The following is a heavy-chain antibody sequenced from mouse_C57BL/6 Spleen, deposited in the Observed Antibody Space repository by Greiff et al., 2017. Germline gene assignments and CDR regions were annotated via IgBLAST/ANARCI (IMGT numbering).Heavy chain of an antibody. V-gene: IGHV5-9*01. CDR1: GFTFSSYT. CDR2: ISGGGGNT. J-gene: IGHJ4*01. CDR3: ARRDGNYGDYYAMDY. D-gene: IGHD2-1*01. Sequence: EVQLVESGGGLVKPGGSLKLSCAASGFTFSSYTMSWVRQTPEKRLEWVATISGGGGNTYYPDSVKGRFTISRDNAKNTLYLQMSSLRSEDTALYYCARRDGNYGDYYAMDYWGQGTSVTVSS.